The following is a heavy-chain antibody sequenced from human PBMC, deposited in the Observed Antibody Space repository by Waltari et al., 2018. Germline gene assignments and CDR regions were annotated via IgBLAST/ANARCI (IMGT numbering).Heavy chain of an antibody. V-gene: IGHV1-69*04. CDR1: GGTFSSYA. CDR3: ARARLTTPWEMDYYYMDV. CDR2: ILPILGIA. Sequence: QVQLVQSGAEVKKPGSSVKVSCKASGGTFSSYAISWVGQAPGQGLEWMGGILPILGIANYAQKCQGRVTITADESTSTAYMELSSLRSEDTAVYYCARARLTTPWEMDYYYMDVWGKGTTVTVSS. J-gene: IGHJ6*03. D-gene: IGHD1-1*01.